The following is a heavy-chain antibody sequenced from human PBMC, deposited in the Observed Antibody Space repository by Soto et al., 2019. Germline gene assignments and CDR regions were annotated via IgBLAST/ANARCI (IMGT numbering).Heavy chain of an antibody. Sequence: QVHLVQSGAEVKKPGASVKVSCKASGYTFTRSGISWVRQAPGQGLEWMGWISTYNGDTNYAQTFQGRVTMTTDTSXXTVHMEVRSLRSDDTAVYYCAREGVAPYYYYGMDVWGQGTPVTVSS. D-gene: IGHD5-12*01. CDR3: AREGVAPYYYYGMDV. CDR2: ISTYNGDT. V-gene: IGHV1-18*01. J-gene: IGHJ6*02. CDR1: GYTFTRSG.